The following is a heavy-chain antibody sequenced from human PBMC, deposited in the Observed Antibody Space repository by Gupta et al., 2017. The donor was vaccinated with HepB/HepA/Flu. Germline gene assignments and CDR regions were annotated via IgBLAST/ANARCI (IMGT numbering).Heavy chain of an antibody. CDR1: GFSFSTYS. V-gene: IGHV3-21*01. CDR3: ATWFSAYDNIDD. Sequence: EMHLMESGGVQVKPGVSLRLSCAASGFSFSTYSMNWVRQTPGRGLEWGAGISRTSDHKSYEASVRGRFTISRDNAKKSLYLQMDRLKAEDTAVYYCATWFSAYDNIDDWGQGTVVTVSS. J-gene: IGHJ4*02. CDR2: ISRTSDHK. D-gene: IGHD5-12*01.